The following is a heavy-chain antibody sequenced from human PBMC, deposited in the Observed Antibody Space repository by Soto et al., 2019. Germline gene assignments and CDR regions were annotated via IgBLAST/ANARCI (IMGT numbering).Heavy chain of an antibody. CDR1: GYSFTTYW. J-gene: IGHJ4*02. D-gene: IGHD2-15*01. CDR2: IKPGDSDT. Sequence: EVQLVQSGAEVKKPGESLKISCKGSGYSFTTYWIGWVRQVPGKGLEWMGMIKPGDSDTRYSPSFQGQVTISVDKSNSTAYLQWRSLKASDTAMYYCARQTLVVAPFDYWAQGTLVTVSA. V-gene: IGHV5-51*01. CDR3: ARQTLVVAPFDY.